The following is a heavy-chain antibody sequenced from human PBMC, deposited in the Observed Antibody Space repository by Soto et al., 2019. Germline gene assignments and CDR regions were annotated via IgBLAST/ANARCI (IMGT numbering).Heavy chain of an antibody. Sequence: GESLKISCKGSGYTFNSYWIGWVRQMPGKGLEWMGIIYPGDPGIRYSPSFQGQITISADKSISTAYLQWSSLEASDTAMYYCARQMLTYGFDSWGQGTMVTVSS. CDR1: GYTFNSYW. V-gene: IGHV5-51*01. J-gene: IGHJ3*02. D-gene: IGHD2-8*01. CDR2: IYPGDPGI. CDR3: ARQMLTYGFDS.